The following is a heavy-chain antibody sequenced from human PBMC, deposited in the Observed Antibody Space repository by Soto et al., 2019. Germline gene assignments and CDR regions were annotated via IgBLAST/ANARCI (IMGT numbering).Heavy chain of an antibody. J-gene: IGHJ6*02. Sequence: ASVKVSCKASGYTFTVYYMHWVRQAPGQGLEWMGRINPNSGGTNYAQKFQGWVTMTRDTSISTAYMELRMLRSDDTAVYYCARAAVKRCLYYYYGMEVWGQGTTVTVSS. CDR3: ARAAVKRCLYYYYGMEV. CDR1: GYTFTVYY. V-gene: IGHV1-2*04. D-gene: IGHD2-2*01. CDR2: INPNSGGT.